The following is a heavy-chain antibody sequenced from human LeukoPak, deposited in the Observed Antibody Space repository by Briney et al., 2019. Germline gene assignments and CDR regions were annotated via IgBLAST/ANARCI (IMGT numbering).Heavy chain of an antibody. V-gene: IGHV4-39*01. Sequence: SKTLSLTCTVSGGSISSSSYYWGWIRQPPGKGLEWIGSIYYSGSTYYNPSLKSRVTISVDTSKNQFSLKLSSVTAADTAVYYCASSSRGSSSSDYWGQGTLVTVSS. CDR3: ASSSRGSSSSDY. J-gene: IGHJ4*02. CDR2: IYYSGST. D-gene: IGHD6-6*01. CDR1: GGSISSSSYY.